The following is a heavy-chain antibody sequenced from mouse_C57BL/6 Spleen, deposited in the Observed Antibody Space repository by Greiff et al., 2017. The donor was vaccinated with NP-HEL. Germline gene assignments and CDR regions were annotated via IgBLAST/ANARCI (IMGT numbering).Heavy chain of an antibody. CDR1: GFTFSSYG. Sequence: EVTLVESGGDLVKPGGSLKLSCAASGFTFSSYGMSWVRQTPDKRLEWVATISSGGSYTYYPDSVKGRFTISRDNAKNTRYLQMSSLKSEDTAMCYCAGQGENWVWFAYWGQGTLVTVSA. J-gene: IGHJ3*01. CDR2: ISSGGSYT. D-gene: IGHD4-1*01. CDR3: AGQGENWVWFAY. V-gene: IGHV5-6*01.